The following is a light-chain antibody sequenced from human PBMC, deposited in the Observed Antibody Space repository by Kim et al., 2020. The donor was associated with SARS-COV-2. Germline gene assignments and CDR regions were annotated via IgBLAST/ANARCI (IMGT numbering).Light chain of an antibody. CDR3: TSYAGSNDLL. Sequence: QSALTQPPSASGSPGQSVTISCTGTSSDVGGYNYVSWYQQYPGKAHKLMIYDVNKRPAGVPDRFSGSRSGNTASLTVSGLQAEDGDDYYCTSYAGSNDLLFGGGTKLTVL. V-gene: IGLV2-8*01. CDR1: SSDVGGYNY. J-gene: IGLJ3*02. CDR2: DVN.